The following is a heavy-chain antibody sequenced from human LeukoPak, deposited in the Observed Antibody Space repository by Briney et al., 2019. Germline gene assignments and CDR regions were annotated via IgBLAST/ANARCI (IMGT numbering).Heavy chain of an antibody. D-gene: IGHD2-2*01. CDR2: INPNSGGT. CDR1: GYMYSGYY. CDR3: ARVDVGVLDAPPTTLPDYYGMDV. Sequence: ASVKVSCKASGYMYSGYYIHWVRQAPGQGLEWMGRINPNSGGTNYAQKLQGRVTMTTDTSTSTAYMELRSLRSDDTAVYYCARVDVGVLDAPPTTLPDYYGMDVWGQGTTVTVSS. V-gene: IGHV1-2*06. J-gene: IGHJ6*02.